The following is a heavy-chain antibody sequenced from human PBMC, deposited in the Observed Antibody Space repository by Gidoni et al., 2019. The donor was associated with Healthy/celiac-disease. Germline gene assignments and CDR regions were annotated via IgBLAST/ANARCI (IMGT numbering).Heavy chain of an antibody. J-gene: IGHJ4*02. Sequence: QLQLQESGPGLVKPSETLSLTCTVSGASISSSSYYWGWIRQPPGKGLEWIGSIYYSGSTYYNPSLKSRVTISVDTSKNQFSLKLSSVTAADTAVYYCARKYSSSWFVGFDYWGQGTLVTVSS. D-gene: IGHD6-13*01. CDR2: IYYSGST. CDR1: GASISSSSYY. CDR3: ARKYSSSWFVGFDY. V-gene: IGHV4-39*01.